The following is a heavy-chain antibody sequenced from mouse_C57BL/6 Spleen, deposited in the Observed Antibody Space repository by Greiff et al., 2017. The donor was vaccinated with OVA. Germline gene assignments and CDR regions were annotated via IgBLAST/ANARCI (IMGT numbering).Heavy chain of an antibody. CDR1: GYAFSSSW. Sequence: VKLMESGPELVKPGASVKISCKASGYAFSSSWMNWVKQRPGKGLEWIGRIYPGDGATNYNGKFKGKATLTADKSSSTAYMQLSSLTSEDSAVYVCARGNDYDMMDYWGQGTSVTVSS. V-gene: IGHV1-82*01. CDR3: ARGNDYDMMDY. D-gene: IGHD2-4*01. J-gene: IGHJ4*01. CDR2: IYPGDGAT.